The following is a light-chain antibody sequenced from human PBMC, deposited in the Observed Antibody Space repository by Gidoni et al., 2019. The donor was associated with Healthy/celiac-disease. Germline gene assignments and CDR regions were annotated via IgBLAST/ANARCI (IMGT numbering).Light chain of an antibody. CDR2: GAS. Sequence: EIVMTQSPATLSVSPGERATLSCRASQSVSSNLAWYQQKPGQAPRPLIYGASTRATGIPARFSGSGSGTEFTLTISSLQSEDFAVYYCQQYNNWPLFGQGTKVEIK. CDR3: QQYNNWPL. V-gene: IGKV3-15*01. CDR1: QSVSSN. J-gene: IGKJ1*01.